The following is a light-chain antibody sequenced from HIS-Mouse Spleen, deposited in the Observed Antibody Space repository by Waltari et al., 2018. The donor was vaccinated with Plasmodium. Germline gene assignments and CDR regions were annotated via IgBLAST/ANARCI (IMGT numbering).Light chain of an antibody. J-gene: IGKJ4*01. CDR3: QQYGSSPLT. CDR2: GAS. V-gene: IGKV3-20*01. CDR1: QSVSSSY. Sequence: EIVLTQSPGTLSLSPGERATLSCRASQSVSSSYLAWYQQKPGQAPRLLIYGASSRAIAIPYRFSGSGSGTDFTLTISRLEPEDFAVYYCQQYGSSPLTFGGGTKVEIK.